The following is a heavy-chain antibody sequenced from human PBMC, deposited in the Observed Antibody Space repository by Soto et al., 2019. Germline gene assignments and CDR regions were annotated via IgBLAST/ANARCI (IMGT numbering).Heavy chain of an antibody. CDR3: VVTGTTEDF. J-gene: IGHJ1*01. D-gene: IGHD1-7*01. CDR1: GASVNTGDYY. CDR2: IFYSGDT. V-gene: IGHV4-30-4*01. Sequence: VQLQGSGPGLLKPSQTLSLTCTVSGASVNTGDYYWSYIRQPPGKGLEWLGYIFYSGDTYYNPSLKSRATISLNTSRNQFSLTLTSVTDADTALYYCVVTGTTEDFWGQGTLVTVSS.